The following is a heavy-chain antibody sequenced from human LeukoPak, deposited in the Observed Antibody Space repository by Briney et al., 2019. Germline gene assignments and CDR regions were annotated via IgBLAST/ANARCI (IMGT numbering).Heavy chain of an antibody. CDR2: IKQDGSEK. CDR3: ARDRDYGDYLNAFDI. CDR1: GFTFSSYW. D-gene: IGHD4-17*01. J-gene: IGHJ3*02. V-gene: IGHV3-7*01. Sequence: GGSLRLSCAASGFTFSSYWMSWVRQAPGKGLEGVANIKQDGSEKYYVDSVKGRFTISRDNAKNSLYLQMNSLRAEDTAVYYCARDRDYGDYLNAFDIWGQGIMVTVSS.